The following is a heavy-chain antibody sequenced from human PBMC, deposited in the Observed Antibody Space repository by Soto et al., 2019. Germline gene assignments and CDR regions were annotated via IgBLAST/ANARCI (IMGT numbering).Heavy chain of an antibody. V-gene: IGHV3-30-3*01. J-gene: IGHJ2*01. CDR1: GFIFSSYA. CDR3: AREGSDYGDSRYTPWYFDL. Sequence: QVQLGESGGGVVQPGRSLRLSCAASGFIFSSYAMHWVGQAPGKGLEWGAVISYDGSNKYYADSVKGRFTISRDNSKNTLYLQMNSLRAEDTAVYYCAREGSDYGDSRYTPWYFDLWGRGTLVTVSS. CDR2: ISYDGSNK. D-gene: IGHD4-17*01.